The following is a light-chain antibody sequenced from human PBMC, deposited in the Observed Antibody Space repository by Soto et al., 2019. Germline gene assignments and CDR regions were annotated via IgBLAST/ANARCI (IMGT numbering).Light chain of an antibody. CDR3: LQYRGYSTWT. J-gene: IGKJ1*01. CDR1: QSVGRL. CDR2: DAS. Sequence: DIQMTQSPSTLSAFVGDRVTITCRASQSVGRLLAWYQQRPGEAPKVLIWDASTLRRGVPSRFSGSGSGTDFTLPISSLEPEDFAPYYCLQYRGYSTWTFGQGTRVELQ. V-gene: IGKV1-5*01.